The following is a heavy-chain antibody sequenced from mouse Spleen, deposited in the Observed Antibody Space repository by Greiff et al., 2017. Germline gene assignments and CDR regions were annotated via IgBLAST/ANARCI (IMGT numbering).Heavy chain of an antibody. CDR1: GFTFSSYT. CDR2: ISSGGSYT. J-gene: IGHJ1*01. Sequence: EVKLMESGGGLVKPGGSLKLSCAASGFTFSSYTMSWVRQTPEKRLEWVATISSGGSYTYYPDSVKGRFTISRDNAKNTLYLQMSSLKSEDTAMYYCTRALAEYFDVWGAGTTVTVSS. V-gene: IGHV5-6-4*01. CDR3: TRALAEYFDV.